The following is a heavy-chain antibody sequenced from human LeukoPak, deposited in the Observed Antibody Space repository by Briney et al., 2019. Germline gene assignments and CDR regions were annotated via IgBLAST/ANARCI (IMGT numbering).Heavy chain of an antibody. Sequence: GESLKISCKGSGYSFTSYWIGWVRQMPGKGVEWTGIIYPGDSDTRYSPSFQGQVTISADKSISTAYLQWSSLKASDTAMYYCARGHYDSSGYYRAFDYWGQGTLVTVSS. CDR3: ARGHYDSSGYYRAFDY. CDR2: IYPGDSDT. D-gene: IGHD3-22*01. V-gene: IGHV5-51*01. J-gene: IGHJ4*02. CDR1: GYSFTSYW.